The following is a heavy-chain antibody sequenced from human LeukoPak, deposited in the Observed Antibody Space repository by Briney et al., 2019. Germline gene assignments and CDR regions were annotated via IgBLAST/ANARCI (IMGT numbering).Heavy chain of an antibody. Sequence: PGGSLRLSCAASGFTFDDYGMSWVRQAPGKGLEWVSGINWNGGSTGYADSVKGRFTISRDNAKNSLYLQMNSLRAEDTAVYYCAKDHPTPYYFDYWGQGTLVTVSS. D-gene: IGHD2-15*01. CDR3: AKDHPTPYYFDY. V-gene: IGHV3-20*04. CDR1: GFTFDDYG. CDR2: INWNGGST. J-gene: IGHJ4*02.